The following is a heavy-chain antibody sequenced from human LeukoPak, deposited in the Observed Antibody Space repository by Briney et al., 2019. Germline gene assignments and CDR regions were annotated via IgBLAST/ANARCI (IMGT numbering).Heavy chain of an antibody. J-gene: IGHJ4*02. CDR3: ASLRERSYYARGFDY. CDR1: GGSISSSSYY. Sequence: PSETLSLTCTVSGGSISSSSYYWGWIRQPPGKGLEWIGRIYYSGSIYYDPSLKSRVTISVDTSKNQFSLKLSSVTAANTAVYYCASLRERSYYARGFDYWGQGTLVTVSS. D-gene: IGHD3-3*01. V-gene: IGHV4-39*01. CDR2: IYYSGSI.